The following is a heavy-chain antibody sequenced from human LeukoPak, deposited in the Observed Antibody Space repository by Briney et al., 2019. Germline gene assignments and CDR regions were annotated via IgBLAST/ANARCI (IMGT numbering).Heavy chain of an antibody. CDR2: IRYDGSNK. CDR3: AKRMDIVVVPAADFDY. J-gene: IGHJ4*02. CDR1: GFTFDDYG. V-gene: IGHV3-30*02. D-gene: IGHD2-2*03. Sequence: GGSLRLSCAASGFTFDDYGMSWVRQAPGKGLEWGAFIRYDGSNKYYADSVKGRFTISRDNSRNTLYLQMNSLRAEDTAVYYCAKRMDIVVVPAADFDYWGQGTLVTVSS.